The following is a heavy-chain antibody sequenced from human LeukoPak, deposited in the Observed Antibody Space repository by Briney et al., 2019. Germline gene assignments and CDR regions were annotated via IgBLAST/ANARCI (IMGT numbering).Heavy chain of an antibody. D-gene: IGHD3-10*01. CDR3: ARFEILWFGESIYFDY. V-gene: IGHV1-69*05. CDR2: IIPIFGTA. Sequence: SVKVSCKASGGTFSSYAISWVRQAPGPGLEWMGGIIPIFGTANYAQKFQGRVTMTTDTSTSTAYMELRSLRSDDTAVYYCARFEILWFGESIYFDYWGQGTLVTVSS. J-gene: IGHJ4*02. CDR1: GGTFSSYA.